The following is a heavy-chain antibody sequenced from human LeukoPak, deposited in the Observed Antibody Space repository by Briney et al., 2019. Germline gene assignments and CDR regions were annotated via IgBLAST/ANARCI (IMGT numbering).Heavy chain of an antibody. CDR1: GYSFTSYW. CDR3: ARLEDCGGDCYGPFDY. Sequence: GKSLNISWKCSGYSFTSYWIGGVRHMPRGGLERMGIIYPGDSETSSNPSFQGQVTISADKSISTAYLQWSSLKASDTGMYYCARLEDCGGDCYGPFDYWGEGTLVTVSS. J-gene: IGHJ4*02. V-gene: IGHV5-51*01. CDR2: IYPGDSET. D-gene: IGHD2-21*02.